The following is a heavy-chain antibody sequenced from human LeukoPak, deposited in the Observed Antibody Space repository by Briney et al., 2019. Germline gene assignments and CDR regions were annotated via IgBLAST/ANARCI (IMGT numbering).Heavy chain of an antibody. CDR3: ARQRVENYYYGMDV. CDR2: IYSGGST. CDR1: GFTVSSNY. D-gene: IGHD2-15*01. J-gene: IGHJ6*02. Sequence: GGSLRLSCAASGFTVSSNYMSWVRQAPGKGLEWVSVIYSGGSTYYADSVKGRFTISRDNSKNTLYLQMNSLRVEDTAVYYCARQRVENYYYGMDVWGQGTTVTVSS. V-gene: IGHV3-53*01.